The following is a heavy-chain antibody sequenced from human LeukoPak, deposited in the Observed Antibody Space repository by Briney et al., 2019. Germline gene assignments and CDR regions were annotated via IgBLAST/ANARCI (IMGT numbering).Heavy chain of an antibody. CDR1: GGTFSSYA. J-gene: IGHJ6*04. V-gene: IGHV1-69*13. Sequence: ASVKVSCKASGGTFSSYAISWVRQAPGQGLEWTGGIIPIFGTANYAQKFQGRVTITADESTSTAYMELSSLRSEDTAVYYCARAVLGSGSSYYGMDVWGKGTTVTVSS. CDR2: IIPIFGTA. D-gene: IGHD3-10*01. CDR3: ARAVLGSGSSYYGMDV.